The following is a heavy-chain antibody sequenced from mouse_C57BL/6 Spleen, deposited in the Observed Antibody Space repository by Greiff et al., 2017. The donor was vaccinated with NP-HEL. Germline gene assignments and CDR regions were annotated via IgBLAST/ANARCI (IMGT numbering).Heavy chain of an antibody. Sequence: QVHVKQPGAELVRPGSSVKLSCKASGYTFTSYWMDWVKQRPGQGLEWIGNIYPSDSETHYNQKFKDKATLTVDKSSSTAYMQLSSLTSEDSAVYYCARRGVVVDYWGQGTTLTVSS. CDR1: GYTFTSYW. CDR3: ARRGVVVDY. V-gene: IGHV1-61*01. J-gene: IGHJ2*01. D-gene: IGHD1-1*01. CDR2: IYPSDSET.